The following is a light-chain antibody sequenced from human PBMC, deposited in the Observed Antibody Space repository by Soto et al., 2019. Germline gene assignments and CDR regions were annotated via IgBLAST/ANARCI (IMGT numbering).Light chain of an antibody. J-gene: IGKJ2*01. CDR1: QSISSW. CDR2: DAS. Sequence: DIQMTQSPSTLSASVGDRVTITCRASQSISSWLAWYQQKPGKAPKLLIYDASSLESGVPSRFSGSGSGTEFTLSSSSLQPDLFATYYCQRYNSYPYTFVQGTKLEIK. V-gene: IGKV1-5*01. CDR3: QRYNSYPYT.